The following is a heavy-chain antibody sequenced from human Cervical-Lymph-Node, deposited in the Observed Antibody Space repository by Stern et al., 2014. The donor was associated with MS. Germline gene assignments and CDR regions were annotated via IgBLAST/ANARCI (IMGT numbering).Heavy chain of an antibody. J-gene: IGHJ4*02. Sequence: QVQLVQSGAEVKQPGASMKVICQASENTFTGYYIHWVRQAPGQGLEWMGWIYPNSGATNYAQRFQDRVSLTSDTSNTLAYMELDRLTSDDTAVYYCARISLGSGIDYWGQGSLVTVSS. CDR1: ENTFTGYY. CDR2: IYPNSGAT. D-gene: IGHD1-26*01. CDR3: ARISLGSGIDY. V-gene: IGHV1-2*02.